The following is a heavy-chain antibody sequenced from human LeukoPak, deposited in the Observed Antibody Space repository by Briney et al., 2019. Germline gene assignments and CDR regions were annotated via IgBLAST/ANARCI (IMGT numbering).Heavy chain of an antibody. CDR2: ISYDGSNK. Sequence: GRSLRLSCAASGFTFSSYGMHWVRQAPGKGLEWVAVISYDGSNKYYADSVKGRFTISRDNSKNTLYLQMNSLRAEDTAVYYCARAGGYSYGAYFDYWGQGTLVTVSS. V-gene: IGHV3-30*03. J-gene: IGHJ4*02. D-gene: IGHD5-18*01. CDR3: ARAGGYSYGAYFDY. CDR1: GFTFSSYG.